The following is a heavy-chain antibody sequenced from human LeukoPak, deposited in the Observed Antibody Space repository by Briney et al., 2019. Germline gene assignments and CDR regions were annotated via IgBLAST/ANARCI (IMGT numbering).Heavy chain of an antibody. CDR3: ARYSPGGMDV. J-gene: IGHJ6*04. CDR2: INSGGSP. Sequence: GGSLRLSCAASGLTFSINYMSWAPQAPGKGRVWVSAINSGGSPTYPDSMEGRFTISRDNSKTPLYQQMNSLRAEDTAVYYCARYSPGGMDVWGKGTTVTVSS. V-gene: IGHV3-53*01. CDR1: GLTFSINY. D-gene: IGHD2-21*01.